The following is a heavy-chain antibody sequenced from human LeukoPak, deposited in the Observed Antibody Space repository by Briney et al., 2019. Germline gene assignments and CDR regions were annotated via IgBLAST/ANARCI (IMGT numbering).Heavy chain of an antibody. V-gene: IGHV3-21*01. CDR2: ISSSSRMI. CDR3: ARDSTNMDV. CDR1: GFTFSRYS. D-gene: IGHD2-2*01. Sequence: KTGGSLRLSCAASGFTFSRYSMNWARQAPGKGLEWVSSISSSSRMIYYVDSVKGRFTISRDNAKNSLYLQMNSLRAEDTAVYFCARDSTNMDVWGKGTTVTVSS. J-gene: IGHJ6*03.